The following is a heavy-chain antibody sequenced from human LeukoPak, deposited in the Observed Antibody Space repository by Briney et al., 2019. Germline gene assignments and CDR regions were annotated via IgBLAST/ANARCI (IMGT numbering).Heavy chain of an antibody. J-gene: IGHJ5*02. CDR2: IKQDGNEK. D-gene: IGHD3-3*01. CDR3: ARDAEVGTLFGVLSRYNWFDP. V-gene: IGHV3-7*01. Sequence: GGSLRLSCAASGFSFSCFWMSWVRQAPGKGLEWVANIKQDGNEKYYVDSVKGRFTISRDNAKKSLYLQMNNLRAEDTAVYYCARDAEVGTLFGVLSRYNWFDPWGQGTLVTVSS. CDR1: GFSFSCFW.